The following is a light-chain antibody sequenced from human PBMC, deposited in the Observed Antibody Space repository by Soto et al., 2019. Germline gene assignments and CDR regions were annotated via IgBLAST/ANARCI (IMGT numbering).Light chain of an antibody. Sequence: DIVMTQSPDSLAVSLGERATINCKSSQSVLYSSNNKNYLAWHQKKPGQPPKLLIYWASTRESGVPDRFSGSGSGTDFTLTISNLQAEDVAVYYCQQYLTTPWTFGQGTKVEIK. V-gene: IGKV4-1*01. J-gene: IGKJ1*01. CDR2: WAS. CDR1: QSVLYSSNNKNY. CDR3: QQYLTTPWT.